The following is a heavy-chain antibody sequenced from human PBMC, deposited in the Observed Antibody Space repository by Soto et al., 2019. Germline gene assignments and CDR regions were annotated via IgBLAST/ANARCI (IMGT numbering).Heavy chain of an antibody. CDR2: IYYSGST. CDR3: ARHAGDSSDCVDN. CDR1: GGSISSYY. D-gene: IGHD3-22*01. V-gene: IGHV4-59*08. Sequence: TSETLSLTCTVSGGSISSYYWSWIRQPPGKGLEWIGYIYYSGSTNYNPSLKSRVTISVDTSKNQFSLKLSPVTAADTAVYYCARHAGDSSDCVDNWGQGTLV. J-gene: IGHJ4*02.